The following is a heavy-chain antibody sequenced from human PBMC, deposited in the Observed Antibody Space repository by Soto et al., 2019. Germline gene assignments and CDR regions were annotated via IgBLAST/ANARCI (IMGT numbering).Heavy chain of an antibody. CDR2: IYPGDSDT. CDR3: ARPSRDGYNSPLYFDY. CDR1: GYSFTSYW. J-gene: IGHJ4*02. D-gene: IGHD5-12*01. Sequence: EVQLVQSGAEVKKPGESLKISCKGSGYSFTSYWIGWVRQMPGKGLEWMGIIYPGDSDTRYSPSFQGQVTISADKSISTAYLQWSSLKASDTAVYYCARPSRDGYNSPLYFDYWGQGSLVTVSS. V-gene: IGHV5-51*01.